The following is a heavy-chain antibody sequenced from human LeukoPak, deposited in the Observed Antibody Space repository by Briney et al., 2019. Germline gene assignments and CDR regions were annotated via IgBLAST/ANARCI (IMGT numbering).Heavy chain of an antibody. CDR1: GGSISSSSYY. CDR3: TRYGGELRAFDY. CDR2: IYYSGST. D-gene: IGHD1-26*01. J-gene: IGHJ4*02. Sequence: SETLSLTCTVSGGSISSSSYYWGWIRQPPGKGLEWIGSIYYSGSTYYNPSLKSRVTISVDTSKNQFSLKLSSVTAADTAVYYCTRYGGELRAFDYWGQGTLVTVSS. V-gene: IGHV4-39*07.